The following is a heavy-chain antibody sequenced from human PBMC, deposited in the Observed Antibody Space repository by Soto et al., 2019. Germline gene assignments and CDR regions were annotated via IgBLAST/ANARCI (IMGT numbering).Heavy chain of an antibody. CDR2: ISAYNGNT. Sequence: QVQLVQSGAEVKKPGASVKVSCKASGYTFTSYGISWVRQAPGQGREWMGWISAYNGNTNYAQKLQGRVTMTTDTSTSTAYMELRSLRSDDTAVYYCAREQLAVVAATVNYFDYWGQGTLVTVSS. J-gene: IGHJ4*02. V-gene: IGHV1-18*01. D-gene: IGHD2-15*01. CDR1: GYTFTSYG. CDR3: AREQLAVVAATVNYFDY.